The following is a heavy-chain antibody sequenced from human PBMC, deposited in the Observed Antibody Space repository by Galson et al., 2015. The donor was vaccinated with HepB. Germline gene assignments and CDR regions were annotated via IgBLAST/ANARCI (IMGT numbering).Heavy chain of an antibody. CDR3: ARGLWRGATHFDY. D-gene: IGHD1-26*01. CDR1: GYTFTSYG. V-gene: IGHV1-18*01. CDR2: ISAYNGNT. J-gene: IGHJ4*02. Sequence: SVKVSCKASGYTFTSYGISWGRQAPGRGLEWMGWISAYNGNTNYAQKLQGRVTMTPDTSTSTAYMELRSLISDDTAVYYCARGLWRGATHFDYWGQGTLVTVSS.